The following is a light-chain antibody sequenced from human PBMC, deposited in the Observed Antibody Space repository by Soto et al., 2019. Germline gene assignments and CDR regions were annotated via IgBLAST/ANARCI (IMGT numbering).Light chain of an antibody. CDR1: SSDVGGYNY. J-gene: IGLJ2*01. Sequence: QSALTQPASVSGSPGQSITISCTGTSSDVGGYNYVSWYQQLPGKAPKLMIYDVSNRPSGVSNRFSGSKSGNTASLTISGLQAEDEADYYCSSYTSSGTRVFGGGTKLTVL. CDR2: DVS. V-gene: IGLV2-14*01. CDR3: SSYTSSGTRV.